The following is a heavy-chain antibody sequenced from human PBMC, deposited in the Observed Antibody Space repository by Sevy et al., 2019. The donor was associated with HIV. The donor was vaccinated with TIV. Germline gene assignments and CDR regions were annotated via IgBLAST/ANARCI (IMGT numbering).Heavy chain of an antibody. CDR1: GYTLTELS. D-gene: IGHD6-13*01. CDR3: ATGIAAAGTHFDY. J-gene: IGHJ4*02. Sequence: ASVKVSCKVSGYTLTELSMHWVRQAPGKGLEWMGGSDPEDGETIYAQKFQGRVTMTEDTSTDTAYMELSSLRSEDTAVYYCATGIAAAGTHFDYWGQGTLVTVSS. CDR2: SDPEDGET. V-gene: IGHV1-24*01.